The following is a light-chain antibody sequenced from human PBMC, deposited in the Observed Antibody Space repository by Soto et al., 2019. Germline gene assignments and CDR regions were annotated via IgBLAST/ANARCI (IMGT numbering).Light chain of an antibody. V-gene: IGKV3-20*01. CDR2: GAS. Sequence: IGLAQSPGTLSLSPWERATLSCRASQSVSNNYLAWYQQKPGQAPRLLIYGASNRATGIPDRFSGSGSGTDFTITISRLEPEDFAVYYCQQYGSSGTFGQGTKVDI. CDR3: QQYGSSGT. CDR1: QSVSNNY. J-gene: IGKJ1*01.